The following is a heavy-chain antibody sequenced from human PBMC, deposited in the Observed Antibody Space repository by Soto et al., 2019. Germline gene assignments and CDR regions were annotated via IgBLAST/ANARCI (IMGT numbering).Heavy chain of an antibody. CDR2: ISSSSSYI. D-gene: IGHD3-10*01. V-gene: IGHV3-21*01. J-gene: IGHJ5*02. CDR3: ARDTYCYGSGSYGP. Sequence: EVQLVESGGGLVKPGGSLRLSCAASGFTFSSYSMNWVRQAPGKGLEWVSSISSSSSYIYYADSVKGRFTISRDNAKNSLYLQMNSPRAEDTAVYYCARDTYCYGSGSYGPWGQGTLVTVSS. CDR1: GFTFSSYS.